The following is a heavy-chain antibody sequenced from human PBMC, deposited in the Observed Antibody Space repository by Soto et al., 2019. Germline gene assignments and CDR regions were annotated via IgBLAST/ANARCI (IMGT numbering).Heavy chain of an antibody. CDR3: AKDLRTITIFGVAGDAFDI. Sequence: EVQLLESGGGLVQPGGSPRLSCAASGFTFSSYAMSWVRQAPGKGLEWVSAISGSGGSTYYADSVKGRFTISRDNSKNTLYLQMNSLRAEDTAVYYCAKDLRTITIFGVAGDAFDIWGQGTMVTVSS. CDR1: GFTFSSYA. J-gene: IGHJ3*02. CDR2: ISGSGGST. V-gene: IGHV3-23*01. D-gene: IGHD3-3*01.